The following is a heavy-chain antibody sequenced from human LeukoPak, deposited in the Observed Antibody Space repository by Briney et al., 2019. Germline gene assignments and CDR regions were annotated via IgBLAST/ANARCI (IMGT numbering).Heavy chain of an antibody. CDR2: ISSSSSYI. J-gene: IGHJ3*02. D-gene: IGHD3-16*01. CDR3: ARGDYTGGSFNAFDI. Sequence: GGSLRLSCAASGFTFSSYSMNWVRQAPGKGLEWVSSISSSSSYIYYADSVKGRFTISRDNAKTSLYLQMNSLRVDDTAVYYCARGDYTGGSFNAFDIWGQGRMVTVSS. CDR1: GFTFSSYS. V-gene: IGHV3-21*06.